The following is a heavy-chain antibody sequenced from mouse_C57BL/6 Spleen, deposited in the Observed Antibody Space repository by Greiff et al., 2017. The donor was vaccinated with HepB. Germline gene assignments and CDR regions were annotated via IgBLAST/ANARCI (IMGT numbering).Heavy chain of an antibody. D-gene: IGHD1-1*01. V-gene: IGHV1-15*01. J-gene: IGHJ2*01. Sequence: QVQLQQSGAELVRPGASVTLSCKASGYTFTDYEMHWVKQTPVHGLEWIGAIEPETGGTAYNQKFKGNAILTADKSSSTAYMELRRLTSEDSAVYYSTRDYGSPLFDYWGQFTTLTVSS. CDR1: GYTFTDYE. CDR3: TRDYGSPLFDY. CDR2: IEPETGGT.